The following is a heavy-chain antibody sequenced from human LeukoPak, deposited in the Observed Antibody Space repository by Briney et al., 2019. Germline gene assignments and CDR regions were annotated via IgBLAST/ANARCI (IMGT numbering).Heavy chain of an antibody. D-gene: IGHD2-2*01. CDR3: ARVKGCSSTSCYAHYYYYGMDV. CDR2: IWYDGSNK. J-gene: IGHJ6*02. Sequence: GGSLRLSCAASGFTFSSYGMHWVRQAPGKGLEWVAVIWYDGSNKYYADSVKGRFTISRDNSKNTLYLQMNSLRAEDTAVYYCARVKGCSSTSCYAHYYYYGMDVWGQGTTVTVSS. CDR1: GFTFSSYG. V-gene: IGHV3-33*01.